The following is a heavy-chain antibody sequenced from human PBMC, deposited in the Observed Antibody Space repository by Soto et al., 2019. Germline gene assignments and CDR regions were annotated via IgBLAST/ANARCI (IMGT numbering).Heavy chain of an antibody. Sequence: GGSLRLSCAASGFTFSNAWMSWVRQAPGKGLEWVGRIKSKTDGGTTDYAAPVKGRFTISRDDSKNTLYLQMNSLKTEDTAVYYCTTDLADILTPTWYNYGMDVWGQGTTVTASS. CDR3: TTDLADILTPTWYNYGMDV. CDR1: GFTFSNAW. CDR2: IKSKTDGGTT. D-gene: IGHD3-9*01. J-gene: IGHJ6*02. V-gene: IGHV3-15*01.